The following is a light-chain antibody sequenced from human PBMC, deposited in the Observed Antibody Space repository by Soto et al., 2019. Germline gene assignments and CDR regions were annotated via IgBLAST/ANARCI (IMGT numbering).Light chain of an antibody. J-gene: IGLJ1*01. Sequence: QSVLTQPASVSGYPGQSITISCTGTSSDVGDNNYVSWYQQHPGKAPKLMIYDVTHRPSGISNRFSGSKSGNTASLTISGLQAEDEADYYCSSYTSSITLYVFGTGTKVTVL. CDR2: DVT. CDR1: SSDVGDNNY. CDR3: SSYTSSITLYV. V-gene: IGLV2-14*01.